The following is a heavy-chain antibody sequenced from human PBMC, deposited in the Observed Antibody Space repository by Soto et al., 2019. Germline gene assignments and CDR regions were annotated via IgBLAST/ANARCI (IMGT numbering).Heavy chain of an antibody. V-gene: IGHV4-4*02. CDR3: ARSPRSIAAGGIDF. D-gene: IGHD6-13*01. J-gene: IGHJ4*01. CDR1: GGSISSPNL. CDR2: IYHIGST. Sequence: QVRLQESGPGLVKPSGTLSLTCAVSGGSISSPNLWTWVRQPPGKGLEWIGEIYHIGSTTFNPSLKSRVTVAVDKSKSHFSLELSSVTAADTAVYYCARSPRSIAAGGIDFWGQGILVTVSS.